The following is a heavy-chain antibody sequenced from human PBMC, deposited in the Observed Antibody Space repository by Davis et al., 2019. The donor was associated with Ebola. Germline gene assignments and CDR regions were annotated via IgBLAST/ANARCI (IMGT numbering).Heavy chain of an antibody. CDR3: ARGARRWHYYDSSGWYFDY. Sequence: PSETLSLTCAVYGGSFSGYYWSWIRQPPGKGLEWIGEINHSGSTNYNPSLKSRVTISVDKSKNQFSLKLSSVTAADTAVYYCARGARRWHYYDSSGWYFDYWGQGTLVTVSS. CDR1: GGSFSGYY. V-gene: IGHV4-34*01. D-gene: IGHD3-22*01. J-gene: IGHJ4*02. CDR2: INHSGST.